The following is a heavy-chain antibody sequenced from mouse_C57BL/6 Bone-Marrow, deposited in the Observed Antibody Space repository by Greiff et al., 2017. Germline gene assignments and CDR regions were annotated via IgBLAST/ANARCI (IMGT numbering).Heavy chain of an antibody. D-gene: IGHD2-4*01. V-gene: IGHV7-3*01. J-gene: IGHJ1*03. Sequence: EVLGVESGGGLVQPGGSLSLSCAASGFTFTAYYMSWVRQPPGKALEWLGFIRNKANGYTTEYSASVKGRFTISRDNSQSILYLQMNALRAEDSATYYCARYYDYDGYFDVWGTGTTVTVSS. CDR3: ARYYDYDGYFDV. CDR2: IRNKANGYTT. CDR1: GFTFTAYY.